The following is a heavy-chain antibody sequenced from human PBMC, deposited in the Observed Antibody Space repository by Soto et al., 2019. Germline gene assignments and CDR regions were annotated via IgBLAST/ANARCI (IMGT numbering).Heavy chain of an antibody. CDR1: GGSISSYD. D-gene: IGHD3-22*01. J-gene: IGHJ4*02. CDR3: ARHVRGYYYDSSGYYSGFDY. V-gene: IGHV4-59*08. CDR2: IYYSGST. Sequence: SETLSLTCTVSGGSISSYDWSWIRQPPGKGLEWIGYIYYSGSTNYNPSLKSRVTISVDTSKNQFSLKLSSVTAADTAVYYCARHVRGYYYDSSGYYSGFDYWGQGTLVTVS.